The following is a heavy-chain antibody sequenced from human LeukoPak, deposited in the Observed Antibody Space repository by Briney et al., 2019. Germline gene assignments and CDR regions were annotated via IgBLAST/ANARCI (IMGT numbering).Heavy chain of an antibody. CDR3: ARDKDTYYYGSGKKDRAWLYAFDI. CDR1: GFTFSSYW. J-gene: IGHJ3*02. V-gene: IGHV3-7*01. Sequence: GGSLRLSCAASGFTFSSYWMSWVRQAPGKGLEWVANIKQDGSEKYYVDSVKGRFTISRDNAKNSLYRQINSLRAEDTAVYYCARDKDTYYYGSGKKDRAWLYAFDIWGQGTMVTVSS. D-gene: IGHD3-10*01. CDR2: IKQDGSEK.